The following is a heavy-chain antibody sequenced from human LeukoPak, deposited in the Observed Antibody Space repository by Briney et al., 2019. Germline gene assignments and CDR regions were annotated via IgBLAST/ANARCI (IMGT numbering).Heavy chain of an antibody. Sequence: SETLSLTCAVYGGPFSGYYWSWIRQPPGKGLEWIGKINHSGSTNYNPSLKSRVTISVDTSKNQFSLKLSSVTAADTAVYYCARRGIYRGSLDYWGQGTLVTVSS. J-gene: IGHJ4*02. D-gene: IGHD3-16*02. CDR2: INHSGST. CDR1: GGPFSGYY. V-gene: IGHV4-34*01. CDR3: ARRGIYRGSLDY.